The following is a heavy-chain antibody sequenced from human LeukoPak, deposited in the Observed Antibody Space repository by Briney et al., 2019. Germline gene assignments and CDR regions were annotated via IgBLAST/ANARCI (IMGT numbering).Heavy chain of an antibody. CDR3: ARGSTYSSGWYTGFDY. CDR1: GFTFSSYS. V-gene: IGHV3-21*01. Sequence: PGGSLRLSCAASGFTFSSYSMTWVRQAPGKGLEWVSCITSSSSYIHYADSVKGRFTISRDNAKNSLYLQMNSLRAEDTAVYYCARGSTYSSGWYTGFDYWGQGTLVTVSS. J-gene: IGHJ4*02. D-gene: IGHD6-19*01. CDR2: ITSSSSYI.